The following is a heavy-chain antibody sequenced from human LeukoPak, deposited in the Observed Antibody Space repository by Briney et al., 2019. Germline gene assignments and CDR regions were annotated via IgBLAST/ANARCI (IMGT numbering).Heavy chain of an antibody. J-gene: IGHJ4*02. D-gene: IGHD4-23*01. V-gene: IGHV4-59*01. Sequence: SETLSPTCTLSGGSTSSYYWSWIRQPPKKGLEWIGYIYYSGTTNYNPTLKSRVTILAVTSMNQFSLKLSSVSAADTAVYYCARDRYGGNSGEFDYWGQGTLVTVSS. CDR1: GGSTSSYY. CDR3: ARDRYGGNSGEFDY. CDR2: IYYSGTT.